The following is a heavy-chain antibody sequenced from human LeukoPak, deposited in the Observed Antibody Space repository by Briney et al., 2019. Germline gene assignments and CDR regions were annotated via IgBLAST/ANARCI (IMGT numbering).Heavy chain of an antibody. Sequence: GASVNVSCKASGYTLTGYYMLWVRQAPGQGPEWMGWIKPNSGGTNYAQKFQVRVTMTRDTSISTAYMELSRLRSDDTAVYYCASVSGFYGSGSRYWGQGTLVTVSS. CDR1: GYTLTGYY. CDR3: ASVSGFYGSGSRY. V-gene: IGHV1-2*02. CDR2: IKPNSGGT. D-gene: IGHD3-10*01. J-gene: IGHJ4*02.